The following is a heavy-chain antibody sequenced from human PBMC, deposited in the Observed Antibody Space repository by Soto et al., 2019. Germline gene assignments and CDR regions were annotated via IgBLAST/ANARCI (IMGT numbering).Heavy chain of an antibody. V-gene: IGHV4-59*12. Sequence: PSETLSLTCTVYGGSFRGYYWTWIRQPPGKGLEWIGYIYYSGSTNYNPSLKSRVTISVDTSKNQFSLKLTSVTTADTAVYYCARDKITGLFDYWGQGTLVTVSS. D-gene: IGHD2-8*02. J-gene: IGHJ4*02. CDR3: ARDKITGLFDY. CDR2: IYYSGST. CDR1: GGSFRGYY.